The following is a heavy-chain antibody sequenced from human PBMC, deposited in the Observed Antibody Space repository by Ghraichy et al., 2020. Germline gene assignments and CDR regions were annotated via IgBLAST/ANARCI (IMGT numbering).Heavy chain of an antibody. D-gene: IGHD3-10*01. CDR3: ARAGSMGYYYGSGPFDY. J-gene: IGHJ4*02. CDR1: GDSVSSNSAA. Sequence: SQTLSLTCAISGDSVSSNSAAWNWIRQSPSRGLEWLGRTYYRSKWYNDYAVSVKSRITINPDTSKNQFSLQLNSVTPEDTAVYYCARAGSMGYYYGSGPFDYWGQGTLVTVSS. V-gene: IGHV6-1*01. CDR2: TYYRSKWYN.